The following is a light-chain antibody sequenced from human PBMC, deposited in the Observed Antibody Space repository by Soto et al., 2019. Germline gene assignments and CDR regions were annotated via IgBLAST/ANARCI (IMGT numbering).Light chain of an antibody. V-gene: IGKV3-15*01. CDR1: QNININ. CDR2: GAS. J-gene: IGKJ1*01. CDR3: QQYNNWPPGP. Sequence: EMVMTQSPATLSVSPGERATLSCRASQNININLAWYQQKPGQAPRLLIYGASTRATGLPARFTGSGSGTDFTLTISSLQSEDFAVYYCQQYNNWPPGPFGQGTKVEIK.